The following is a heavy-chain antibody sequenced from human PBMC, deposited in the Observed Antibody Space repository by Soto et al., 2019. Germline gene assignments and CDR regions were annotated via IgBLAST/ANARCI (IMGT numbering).Heavy chain of an antibody. CDR1: GGSFSGYY. CDR3: ARSRYTYGSVALDI. Sequence: QVQLQQWGARLWKPSETLSLTCAVYGGSFSGYYWSWIRQPPGKGLEWIGEMNHTGSTNYNPSLKSRLTFSVDTSKSQFSLKLTSVSAADTAVYYCARSRYTYGSVALDIWGQGTMVTVSS. D-gene: IGHD5-18*01. CDR2: MNHTGST. V-gene: IGHV4-34*01. J-gene: IGHJ3*02.